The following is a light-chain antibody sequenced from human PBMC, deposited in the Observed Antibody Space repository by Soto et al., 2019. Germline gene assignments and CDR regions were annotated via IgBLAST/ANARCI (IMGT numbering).Light chain of an antibody. CDR2: GNS. CDR1: SFNIGAGYD. Sequence: QSVLTQPPSVSGAPGPRVTISCTGASFNIGAGYDVHWYQHLPGTAPKLLIYGNSNRPSGVPDRFSGYKSGTSASLAITGLQAEDEDDYYCQSYDSSLRVVVFGGGTKVTVL. J-gene: IGLJ2*01. CDR3: QSYDSSLRVVV. V-gene: IGLV1-40*01.